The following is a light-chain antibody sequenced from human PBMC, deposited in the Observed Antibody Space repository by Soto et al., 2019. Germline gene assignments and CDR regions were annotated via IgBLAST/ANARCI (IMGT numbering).Light chain of an antibody. J-gene: IGKJ5*01. V-gene: IGKV3-20*01. CDR1: QSLITRY. Sequence: IVLTQSPGTLSLFPGERATLSCRASQSLITRYLAWYQQKPGQAPRLLIYGASSMATGIPDRFSGSASGTDFTLTISRLAPEDFAVYSCQQYGTSPTFGQGTRLEIK. CDR2: GAS. CDR3: QQYGTSPT.